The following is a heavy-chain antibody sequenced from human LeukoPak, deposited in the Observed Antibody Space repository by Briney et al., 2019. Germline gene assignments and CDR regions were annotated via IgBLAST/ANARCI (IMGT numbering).Heavy chain of an antibody. V-gene: IGHV3-23*01. CDR2: ISDSGGYT. Sequence: GGSLILSCAASGFTFSSYAMSWVRQAPGKGLEWVSAISDSGGYTYYADSVKGRSTISRDNSKNTLYLQMNSLRVEDTATYYCAKEDPVAVAGVWGQGTLVTVSS. CDR3: AKEDPVAVAGV. D-gene: IGHD6-19*01. J-gene: IGHJ4*02. CDR1: GFTFSSYA.